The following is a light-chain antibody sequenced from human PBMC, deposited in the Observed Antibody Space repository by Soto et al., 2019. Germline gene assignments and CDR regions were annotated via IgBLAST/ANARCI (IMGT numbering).Light chain of an antibody. CDR3: QQYGSSPGT. CDR1: QSVSSSY. J-gene: IGKJ4*01. V-gene: IGKV3-20*01. Sequence: EIVLTQSPGTLSLSPGERATLSCRASQSVSSSYLAWYQQKPGQAPRLLIYAASSMATGIPDRFSGSGSGADFTLTISRLEPEDFAVYYCQQYGSSPGTFGGGTKVEIK. CDR2: AAS.